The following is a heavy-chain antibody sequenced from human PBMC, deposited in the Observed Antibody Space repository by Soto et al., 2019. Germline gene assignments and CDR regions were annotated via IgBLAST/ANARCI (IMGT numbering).Heavy chain of an antibody. V-gene: IGHV3-23*01. CDR3: AKDRNYYDSSGYDY. Sequence: GGSLRLSCAASGFTFNSYAMSWVRQAPGKGLEWVSTIIGSGGSTYYADSVKGRFSVSSDNSKNTLYLQMNSLRAEDTAVYYCAKDRNYYDSSGYDYWGQGTLVTVSS. CDR2: IIGSGGST. J-gene: IGHJ4*02. CDR1: GFTFNSYA. D-gene: IGHD3-22*01.